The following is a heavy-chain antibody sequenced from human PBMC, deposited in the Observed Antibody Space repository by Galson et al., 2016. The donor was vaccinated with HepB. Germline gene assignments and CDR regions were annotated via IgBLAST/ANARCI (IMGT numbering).Heavy chain of an antibody. D-gene: IGHD6-19*01. CDR2: IHHSGST. CDR3: ARMRSGGWFDY. V-gene: IGHV4-4*02. Sequence: ETLSLTCAVSGGSISSGNWWCWVRQPPGKGLEWIAEIHHSGSTNYNPSLRSRVTISADTSKNQFSVKVTSVTAADTAVYYCARMRSGGWFDYWGQGTLVTVSS. J-gene: IGHJ4*02. CDR1: GGSISSGNW.